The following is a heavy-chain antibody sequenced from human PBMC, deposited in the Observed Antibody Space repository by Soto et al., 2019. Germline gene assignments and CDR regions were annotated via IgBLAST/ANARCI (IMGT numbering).Heavy chain of an antibody. CDR2: VSAGGDMT. D-gene: IGHD3-10*01. CDR1: GFTFNSYA. CDR3: ARGDRGGSGSPASYYYSGLDV. Sequence: DVQVLVSGGDLVQPGGSLRLSCAASGFTFNSYAMSWVRQAPGKGLEWVSSVSAGGDMTYYSDSVKGRFTISRDNSNNARFLQMNSLRIEDTALYYCARGDRGGSGSPASYYYSGLDVWGQGTTVTVS. V-gene: IGHV3-23*01. J-gene: IGHJ6*02.